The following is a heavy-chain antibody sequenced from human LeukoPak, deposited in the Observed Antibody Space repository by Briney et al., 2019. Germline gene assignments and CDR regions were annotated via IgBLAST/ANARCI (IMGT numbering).Heavy chain of an antibody. Sequence: PSETLSLTCTVSGGSISSYYWSWIRQPPGKGLEWIGYIYYSGSTNYNPSLKSRVTISVDTSKNQFSLKLSSVTAADTAVYYRARDRAPPRRGYSGYDSAFDIWGQGTMVTVSS. V-gene: IGHV4-59*01. CDR2: IYYSGST. J-gene: IGHJ3*02. CDR3: ARDRAPPRRGYSGYDSAFDI. CDR1: GGSISSYY. D-gene: IGHD5-12*01.